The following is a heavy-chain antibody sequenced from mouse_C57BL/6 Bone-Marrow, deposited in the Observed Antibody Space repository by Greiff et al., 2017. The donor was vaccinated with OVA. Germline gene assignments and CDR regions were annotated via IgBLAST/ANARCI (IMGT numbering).Heavy chain of an antibody. CDR1: GFTFSNYW. CDR2: IRLKSDNYAT. CDR3: TVYYGSSYAY. D-gene: IGHD1-1*01. J-gene: IGHJ3*01. V-gene: IGHV6-3*01. Sequence: EVKLEESGGGLVQPGGSMKLSCVASGFTFSNYWMNWVRQSPEKGLEWVAQIRLKSDNYATHYAESVKGRFTISRDDSKSSVYLQMNNLRAEDTGIYYCTVYYGSSYAYWGQGTLVTVSA.